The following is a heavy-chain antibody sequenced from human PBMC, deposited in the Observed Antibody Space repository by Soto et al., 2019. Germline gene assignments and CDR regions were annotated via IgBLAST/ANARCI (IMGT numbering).Heavy chain of an antibody. V-gene: IGHV3-49*04. CDR3: TRCKEWELPAFDY. D-gene: IGHD1-26*01. CDR2: IRSKAYGGTT. CDR1: VFTFGDYA. J-gene: IGHJ4*02. Sequence: GVSLRLSCTASVFTFGDYAMSWVRQAPGKGLEWVGSIRSKAYGGTTEYAASVKGRFTISRDDSKSIAYLQMNSLKTEDTAVYYCTRCKEWELPAFDYWGQGTLVTVSS.